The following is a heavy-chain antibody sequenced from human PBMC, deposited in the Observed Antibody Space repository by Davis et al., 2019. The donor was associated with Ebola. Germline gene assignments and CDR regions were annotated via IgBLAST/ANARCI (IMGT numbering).Heavy chain of an antibody. Sequence: SVKVSCKASGGTFSSYAISWVRQAPGQGLEWMGGIIPIFGTANYAQKFQGRVTITADESTSTAYMELSSLRSEDTAVYYCARGRPSGSYSHQAYGMDVWGQGTTDTVSS. V-gene: IGHV1-69*13. CDR3: ARGRPSGSYSHQAYGMDV. J-gene: IGHJ6*02. CDR2: IIPIFGTA. D-gene: IGHD1-26*01. CDR1: GGTFSSYA.